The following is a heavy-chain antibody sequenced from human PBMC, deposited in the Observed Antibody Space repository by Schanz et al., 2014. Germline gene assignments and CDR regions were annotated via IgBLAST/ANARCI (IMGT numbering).Heavy chain of an antibody. Sequence: EVQLVESGGGLVQPWGSLRLSCAASEFAFSIYSMNWVRQAPGRGLEWLSYISSSSTTIYADSVKGRFTISRDNAKNSLYLQMNSLRDEDTAVYYCARDRGGWYEMDCWGQGTLVTVSS. V-gene: IGHV3-48*02. D-gene: IGHD6-19*01. J-gene: IGHJ4*02. CDR1: EFAFSIYS. CDR2: ISSSSTTI. CDR3: ARDRGGWYEMDC.